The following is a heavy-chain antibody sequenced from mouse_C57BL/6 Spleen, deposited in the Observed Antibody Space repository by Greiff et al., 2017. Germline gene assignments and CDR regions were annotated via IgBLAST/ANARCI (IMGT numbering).Heavy chain of an antibody. Sequence: QVQLQQSGPELVKPGASVKISCKASGYAFSSSWLNWVKQRPGKGLEWIGRIYPGDGDTNYNGKFKGKATLTADKSSSTAYMQLSSLTSEDAAVYFCANGYDGFYFDYWGQGTTLTVSS. D-gene: IGHD2-3*01. CDR2: IYPGDGDT. CDR1: GYAFSSSW. CDR3: ANGYDGFYFDY. J-gene: IGHJ2*01. V-gene: IGHV1-82*01.